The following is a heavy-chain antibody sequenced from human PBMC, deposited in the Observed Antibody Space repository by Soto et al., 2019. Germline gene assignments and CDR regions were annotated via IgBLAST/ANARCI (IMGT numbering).Heavy chain of an antibody. J-gene: IGHJ4*02. CDR2: INHSGST. CDR3: ARAGSYGLKPFDY. D-gene: IGHD5-18*01. Sequence: PSETLSLTCAVYGRSFSGYYWSWIRQPPGKGLEWIGEINHSGSTNYNPSLKSRVTISVDTSKNQFSLKLSSVTAAVTAVYYGARAGSYGLKPFDYWGKRNLVTVSS. V-gene: IGHV4-34*01. CDR1: GRSFSGYY.